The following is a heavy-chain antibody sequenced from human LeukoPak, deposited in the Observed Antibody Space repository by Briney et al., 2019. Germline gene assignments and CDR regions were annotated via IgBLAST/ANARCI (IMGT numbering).Heavy chain of an antibody. CDR2: MNSDGSSI. CDR1: GFTFGTYW. Sequence: GGSLRLSCAASGFTFGTYWMHWVRQAPGKGLEWVSRMNSDGSSISYADSVKGRFTISRDNAKNTPYLQMNSLRAEDTAVYYCARVGYYDSSGYYAYLQHWGQGTLVTVSS. J-gene: IGHJ1*01. CDR3: ARVGYYDSSGYYAYLQH. V-gene: IGHV3-74*01. D-gene: IGHD3-22*01.